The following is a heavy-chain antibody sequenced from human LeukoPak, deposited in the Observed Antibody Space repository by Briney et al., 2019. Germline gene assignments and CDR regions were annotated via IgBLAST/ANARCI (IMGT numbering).Heavy chain of an antibody. CDR2: IYYSGST. CDR1: GGSVNSGSYY. Sequence: SETLSLTCAVSGGSVNSGSYYWNWIRQPPGKGLEWIGYIYYSGSTNYNPSLKSRVTISVDTSKNQFSLKLSSVTAADTAVYYCARAAYSGSYHSDYWGQGTLVTVSS. J-gene: IGHJ4*02. V-gene: IGHV4-61*01. D-gene: IGHD1-26*01. CDR3: ARAAYSGSYHSDY.